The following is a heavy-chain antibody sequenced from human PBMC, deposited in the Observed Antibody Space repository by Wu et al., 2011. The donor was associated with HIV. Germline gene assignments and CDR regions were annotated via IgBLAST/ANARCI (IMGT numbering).Heavy chain of an antibody. D-gene: IGHD2-15*01. CDR3: VRGYCSGDNCYLPFDXFDV. CDR1: GDTFSSFA. V-gene: IGHV1-69*05. Sequence: QVQLMQSGADVKKPGSSVKISCGASGGASGDTFSSFAFSWVRQAPGQGLEWLGAILPVLHSTKYADNFEDRITIYTDAVTKTVNMELSSLTSEDTAVYYCVRGYCSGDNCYLPFDXFDVWGQGTMVTVSS. J-gene: IGHJ3*01. CDR2: ILPVLHST.